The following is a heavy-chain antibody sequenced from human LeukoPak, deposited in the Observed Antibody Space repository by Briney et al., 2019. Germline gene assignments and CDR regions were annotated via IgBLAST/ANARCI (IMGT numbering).Heavy chain of an antibody. V-gene: IGHV6-1*01. D-gene: IGHD3-16*01. CDR1: VDSVSSNSAA. CDR3: AVRGLGEDNAYFDY. CDR2: TYYRSKWYN. Sequence: SQTLSLTCAISVDSVSSNSAAWNWIRQSPSRGLEWLGRTYYRSKWYNDYAVSVKSRITINPDTSKNQFSLQLNSVTPEDTAVYYCAVRGLGEDNAYFDYWGQGTLVTVSS. J-gene: IGHJ4*02.